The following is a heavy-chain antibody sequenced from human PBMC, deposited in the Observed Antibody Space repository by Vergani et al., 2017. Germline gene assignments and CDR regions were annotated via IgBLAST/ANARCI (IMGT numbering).Heavy chain of an antibody. D-gene: IGHD3-10*01. CDR3: ATDASYRGFDY. Sequence: QVQLVQSGAELKKPGASVSVSCKGSSHTFQTYGISWVRQAPGKGLEWMAWIRPYTGHTIYAQKFQDRVTMTADTSTNTAYMELSSLRSEDTAVYYCATDASYRGFDYWGQGTLVTVSS. CDR1: SHTFQTYG. V-gene: IGHV1-18*01. J-gene: IGHJ4*02. CDR2: IRPYTGHT.